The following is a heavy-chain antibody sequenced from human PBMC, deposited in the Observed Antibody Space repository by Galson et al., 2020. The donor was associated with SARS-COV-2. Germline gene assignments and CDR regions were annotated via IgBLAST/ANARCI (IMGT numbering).Heavy chain of an antibody. V-gene: IGHV6-1*01. J-gene: IGHJ5*02. D-gene: IGHD6-19*01. CDR2: TYYRSKWYN. Sequence: SETLSLTCAISADRVSTNNAAWNWIRHSPSRGLEWLARTYYRSKWYNDYAVSVKSRITINPDTSKNQFSVQLNSVTPEDTAVYYCARGPVAALGGFDPLGQGTVVTVFS. CDR1: ADRVSTNNAA. CDR3: ARGPVAALGGFDP.